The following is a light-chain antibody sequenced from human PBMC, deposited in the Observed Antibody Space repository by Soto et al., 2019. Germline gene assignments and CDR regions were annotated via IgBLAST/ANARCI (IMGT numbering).Light chain of an antibody. CDR1: QSVGSN. V-gene: IGKV3-15*01. CDR3: QHYNNWPPTWT. J-gene: IGKJ1*01. Sequence: EIVMTQSPATLSVSPGERATLSCRASQSVGSNLAWYQQKPGQAPRLLIYAASTRATGIPATFSGSGSGTEFTRTISRLQSEDLAVYYCQHYNNWPPTWTFGQGTKVEVK. CDR2: AAS.